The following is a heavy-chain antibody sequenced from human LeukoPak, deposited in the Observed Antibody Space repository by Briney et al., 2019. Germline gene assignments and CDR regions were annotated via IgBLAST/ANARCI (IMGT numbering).Heavy chain of an antibody. CDR2: INPNSGGT. CDR1: VYTFTYYY. Sequence: ASVTVTFKSSVYTFTYYYLHWVRPAPAQGLEWVGWINPNSGGTKNAHKFQGRVSITMYPSISTASMELSRRRSDDTAVYYCARDPVPTGELLTGSLFNWFDRWGQGTLVTVSS. D-gene: IGHD3-10*01. CDR3: ARDPVPTGELLTGSLFNWFDR. V-gene: IGHV1-2*02. J-gene: IGHJ5*02.